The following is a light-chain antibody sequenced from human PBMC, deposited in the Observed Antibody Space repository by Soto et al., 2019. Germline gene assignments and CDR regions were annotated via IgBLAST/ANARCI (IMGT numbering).Light chain of an antibody. Sequence: GQAAVISKNETSSDIGAYNRVSWYQQPPGTAPKLMIYDVNNRPSGVPDRFSGSKSGNTASLTISGLQADDEADYYCSSFTSSNTYVFGTGTKVTVL. V-gene: IGLV2-18*02. CDR1: SSDIGAYNR. J-gene: IGLJ1*01. CDR2: DVN. CDR3: SSFTSSNTYV.